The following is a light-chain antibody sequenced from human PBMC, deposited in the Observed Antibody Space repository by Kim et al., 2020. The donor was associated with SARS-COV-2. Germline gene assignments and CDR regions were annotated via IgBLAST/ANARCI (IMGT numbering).Light chain of an antibody. CDR2: DVS. Sequence: QSALTQPASVSGSPGQSITISCTGTSSDVGGYNYVSWYQQHPGKAPKLMIYDVSKRPSGVSNRFSGSKSGNTASLTISGLQAEDEAGYYCSSYTSSSTVVFGGGTQLTV. V-gene: IGLV2-14*01. CDR3: SSYTSSSTVV. CDR1: SSDVGGYNY. J-gene: IGLJ2*01.